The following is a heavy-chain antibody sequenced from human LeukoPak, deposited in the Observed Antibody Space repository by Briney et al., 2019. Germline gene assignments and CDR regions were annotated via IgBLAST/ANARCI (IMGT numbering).Heavy chain of an antibody. CDR1: GFTFSSDA. CDR2: ISYDGSNK. CDR3: AKGLTMVRGVIITPHPFDY. J-gene: IGHJ4*02. D-gene: IGHD3-10*01. V-gene: IGHV3-30*04. Sequence: GGCLRLSCAASGFTFSSDAMPWVRQAPGKGLEWVAGISYDGSNKYYAYPVKGRFTISRDNSKNTLYLQMNSLRAEDTAVYYCAKGLTMVRGVIITPHPFDYWGQGTLVTLSP.